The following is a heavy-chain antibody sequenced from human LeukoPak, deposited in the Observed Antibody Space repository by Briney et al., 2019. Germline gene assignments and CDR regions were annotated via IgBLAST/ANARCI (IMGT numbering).Heavy chain of an antibody. V-gene: IGHV1-18*01. CDR1: GYTFTSYG. Sequence: ASVKVSCKSSGYTFTSYGISWVRQAPGQGLEWMGWISAYNGYTDYAQILQGRVTMTTYTSTSTAYMELRSLRSDDTAVYYCARVLGGQQPQFDPWGQGTLVTVSS. CDR3: ARVLGGQQPQFDP. CDR2: ISAYNGYT. J-gene: IGHJ5*02. D-gene: IGHD6-13*01.